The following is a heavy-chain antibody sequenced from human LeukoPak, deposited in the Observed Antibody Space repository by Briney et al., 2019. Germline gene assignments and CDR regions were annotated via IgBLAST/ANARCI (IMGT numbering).Heavy chain of an antibody. J-gene: IGHJ4*02. Sequence: GGSLRLSCAASGFTFSSYWTHWVRQAPGKGLVWVSRINSDGSSTSYADSVKGRFTISRDNAKNTLYPQMNSLRAEDTAVYYCAREDVEKLLAIDYWGQGTLVTVSS. CDR3: AREDVEKLLAIDY. D-gene: IGHD3-3*02. CDR2: INSDGSST. CDR1: GFTFSSYW. V-gene: IGHV3-74*01.